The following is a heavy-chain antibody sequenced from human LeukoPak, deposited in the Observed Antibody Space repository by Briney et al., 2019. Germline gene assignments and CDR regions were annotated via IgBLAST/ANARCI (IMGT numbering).Heavy chain of an antibody. D-gene: IGHD6-13*01. CDR3: ARETGSSSWYAADY. J-gene: IGHJ4*02. CDR1: RGTFSSYA. CDR2: IIPIFGTA. V-gene: IGHV1-69*06. Sequence: SVKVSCKASRGTFSSYAISWVRQAPGQGLEWMGRIIPIFGTANYVQKFQGRVTITADKSTSTAYMELSSLRSEDTAVYYCARETGSSSWYAADYWGQGTLVTVSS.